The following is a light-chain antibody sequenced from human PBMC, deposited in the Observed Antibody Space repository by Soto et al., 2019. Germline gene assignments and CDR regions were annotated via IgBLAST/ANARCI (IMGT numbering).Light chain of an antibody. CDR2: GAS. J-gene: IGKJ1*01. Sequence: EIVLTQSPGSLSLSPGERATLSCRASQSVSSIFFAWYQRKPGQAPRLLIYGASSRATGIPDRFSGSGSGTDFSLTISRLEPEDFAVYYCQQYASSVTFGQGTKVENK. CDR1: QSVSSIF. CDR3: QQYASSVT. V-gene: IGKV3-20*01.